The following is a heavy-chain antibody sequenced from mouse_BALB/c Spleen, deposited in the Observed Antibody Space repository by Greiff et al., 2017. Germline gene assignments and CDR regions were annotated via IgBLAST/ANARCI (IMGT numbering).Heavy chain of an antibody. V-gene: IGHV14-1*02. CDR3: ASSGGNCVAY. J-gene: IGHJ3*01. CDR2: IDPENGNT. CDR1: GFNIKDYY. Sequence: EVQLQQSGAELVRPGALVKLSCKASGFNIKDYYMHWVKQRPEQGLEWIGWIDPENGNTIYDPKFQGKASITADTSSNTAYLQLSSLTSEDTAVYYCASSGGNCVAYWGQGTLVTVSA. D-gene: IGHD2-1*01.